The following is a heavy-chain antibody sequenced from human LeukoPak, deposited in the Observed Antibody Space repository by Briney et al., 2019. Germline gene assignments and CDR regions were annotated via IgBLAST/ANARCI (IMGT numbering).Heavy chain of an antibody. V-gene: IGHV3-53*01. J-gene: IGHJ4*02. CDR2: IYSGGST. CDR3: ARAFYDSSGYYCFY. CDR1: GFTVSSNY. Sequence: PGGSLRLSCAASGFTVSSNYMSWVRQAPGKGLEWVSVIYSGGSTYYADSVKGRFTISRDNSKNTLYLQMNSLRAEDTAVYYCARAFYDSSGYYCFYWGQGTLVTVSS. D-gene: IGHD3-22*01.